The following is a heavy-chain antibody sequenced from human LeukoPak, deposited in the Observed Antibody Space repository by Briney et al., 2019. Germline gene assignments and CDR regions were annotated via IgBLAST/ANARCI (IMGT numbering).Heavy chain of an antibody. J-gene: IGHJ4*02. CDR1: GFIFSRYG. Sequence: GGSLRLSCAASGFIFSRYGMHWVRQAPGKGLEWIAYIRSGATTIYYADSVKGRFTISRDDAKNSLFLQMNSLRAEDTAIYYCATINFRPYWGQGTLVTVSS. D-gene: IGHD1-1*01. V-gene: IGHV3-48*03. CDR2: IRSGATTI. CDR3: ATINFRPY.